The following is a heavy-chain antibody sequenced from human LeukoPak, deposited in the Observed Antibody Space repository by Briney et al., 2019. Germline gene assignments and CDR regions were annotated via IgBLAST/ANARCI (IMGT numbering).Heavy chain of an antibody. CDR1: GFTVSSNY. CDR3: ARVYSSSFPNYYYYYMDV. D-gene: IGHD6-6*01. V-gene: IGHV3-53*01. CDR2: IYSGGST. J-gene: IGHJ6*03. Sequence: GGSLRLSCAASGFTVSSNYMSWVRQAPGKGLEWVSVIYSGGSTYYADSVKGRFTISRDNSKNTLYLQMNSLRAEDTAVYYCARVYSSSFPNYYYYYMDVWGKGTTATVSS.